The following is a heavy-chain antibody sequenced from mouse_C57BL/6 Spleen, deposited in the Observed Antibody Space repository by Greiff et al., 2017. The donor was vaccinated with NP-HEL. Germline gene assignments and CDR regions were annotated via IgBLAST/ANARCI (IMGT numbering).Heavy chain of an antibody. Sequence: EVMLVESRGGLVKPGGSLKLSCAASGFTFSDYGMHWVRQAPEKGLEWVAYISSGSSTIYYADTVKGRFTISRDNAKNTLFLQMTSLRSEDTAMYYCARVYYGSSSYYYAMDYWGQGTSVTVSS. CDR2: ISSGSSTI. J-gene: IGHJ4*01. CDR3: ARVYYGSSSYYYAMDY. V-gene: IGHV5-17*01. D-gene: IGHD1-1*01. CDR1: GFTFSDYG.